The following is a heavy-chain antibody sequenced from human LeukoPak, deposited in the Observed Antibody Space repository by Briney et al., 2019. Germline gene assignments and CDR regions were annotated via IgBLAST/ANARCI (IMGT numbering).Heavy chain of an antibody. V-gene: IGHV3-53*01. CDR1: GFTVSSNY. CDR3: ARGALYCSSTSCSLDY. Sequence: GGSLRLSCAASGFTVSSNYMSWVRQAPGKGLEWVSVIYSGGSTYYADSVKGRFTISRDNSKNTLYLQMNSLRAEDTAVYYYARGALYCSSTSCSLDYWGQGTLVTVSS. D-gene: IGHD2-2*01. J-gene: IGHJ4*02. CDR2: IYSGGST.